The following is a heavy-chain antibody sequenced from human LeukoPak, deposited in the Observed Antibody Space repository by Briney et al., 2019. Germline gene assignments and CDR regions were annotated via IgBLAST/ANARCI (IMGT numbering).Heavy chain of an antibody. V-gene: IGHV1-8*01. CDR1: GYTFTSYD. CDR3: AKRAYGDYGYYYYMDV. Sequence: ASVKVSCKASGYTFTSYDINWVRQATGQGLEWMGWMNPNSGNTGYAQKLQGRVTMTRNTSISTAYMELSSLRSEDTAVYYCAKRAYGDYGYYYYMDVWGKGTTVTVSS. J-gene: IGHJ6*03. CDR2: MNPNSGNT. D-gene: IGHD4-17*01.